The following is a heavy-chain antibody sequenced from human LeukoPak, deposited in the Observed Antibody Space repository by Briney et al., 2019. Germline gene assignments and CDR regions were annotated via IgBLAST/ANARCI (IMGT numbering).Heavy chain of an antibody. Sequence: GGSLRLSCAASGFTFSSYAMSWVRQAPGKGLEWVSVISGSGGSTYYADSVKGRFTISRDNSKNTLYLQMNSLRAEDTAVYYCARRSARTRSCYYWYQGTRAIVTS. J-gene: IGHJ4*02. CDR3: ARRSARTRSCYY. CDR1: GFTFSSYA. CDR2: ISGSGGST. V-gene: IGHV3-23*01. D-gene: IGHD1-26*01.